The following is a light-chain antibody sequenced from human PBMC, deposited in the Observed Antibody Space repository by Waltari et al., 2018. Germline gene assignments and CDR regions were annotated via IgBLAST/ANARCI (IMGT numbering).Light chain of an antibody. J-gene: IGKJ3*01. V-gene: IGKV3-20*01. CDR3: QQYGSSPGIA. CDR2: GAS. CDR1: QSVSSNF. Sequence: EIVLTQSPGTLSSAPGERATLSCRASQSVSSNFLAWYQQKPGQAPRLLLYGASSRATGIPDRVSGSGSGTDFTPTISRLEPEDFAVYYCQQYGSSPGIAFGPGTKLDIK.